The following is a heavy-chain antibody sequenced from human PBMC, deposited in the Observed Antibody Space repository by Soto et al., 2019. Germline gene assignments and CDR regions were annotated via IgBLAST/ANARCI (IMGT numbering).Heavy chain of an antibody. CDR3: AKDLIFRGDILTGSTLGYP. J-gene: IGHJ5*02. CDR1: GFTFSSYG. D-gene: IGHD3-9*01. CDR2: ISYDGSNK. V-gene: IGHV3-30*18. Sequence: QPGGSLRLSCAASGFTFSSYGMHWVRQAPGKGLEWVAVISYDGSNKYYADSVKGRFTISRDNSKNTLYLQMNSLRAEDTAVYYCAKDLIFRGDILTGSTLGYPWGQGTLVTVSS.